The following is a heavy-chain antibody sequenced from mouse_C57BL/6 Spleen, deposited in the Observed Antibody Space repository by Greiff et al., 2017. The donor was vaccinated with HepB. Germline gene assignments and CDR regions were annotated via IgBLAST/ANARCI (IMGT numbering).Heavy chain of an antibody. CDR2: IDPETFGT. D-gene: IGHD1-1*01. CDR1: GSPFPYSD. J-gene: IGHJ2*01. V-gene: IGHV1-15*01. CDR3: TSDYYGRSYLDY. Sequence: VQLQQSGAELVRPGASVPLSCTASGSPFPYSDMHWVKPPPVHGLAWLGAIDPETFGTAYNQKFKGKAILTSDKSSSTAYMELRSLTSEDSAVYYCTSDYYGRSYLDYWGQGTTLTVYS.